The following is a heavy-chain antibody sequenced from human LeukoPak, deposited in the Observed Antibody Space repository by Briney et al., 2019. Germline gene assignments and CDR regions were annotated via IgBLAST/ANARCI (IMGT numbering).Heavy chain of an antibody. CDR1: GFTFSSYA. D-gene: IGHD3-3*01. CDR2: IRYDGSNK. V-gene: IGHV3-30*02. J-gene: IGHJ6*03. CDR3: AKDFNAFWSGYYPDYYMDV. Sequence: PGRSLRLSCAASGFTFSSYAMHWVRQAPGKGLEWVAFIRYDGSNKYYADSVKGRFTISRDNSKNTLYLQMNSLRAEDTAVYYCAKDFNAFWSGYYPDYYMDVWGKGTTVTVSS.